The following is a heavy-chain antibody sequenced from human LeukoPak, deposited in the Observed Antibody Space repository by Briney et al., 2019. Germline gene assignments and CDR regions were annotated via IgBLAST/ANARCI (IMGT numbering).Heavy chain of an antibody. J-gene: IGHJ3*02. V-gene: IGHV4-34*01. CDR2: INHSGST. D-gene: IGHD2-15*01. CDR1: GGSFSGYY. CDR3: ARFVARWYCSGGSCFGGAFDI. Sequence: KPSETLSLTCAVYGGSFSGYYWSWIRQPPGKGLEWIGEINHSGSTNYNPSLKSRVTISVDTSKNQFSLKLSSVTAADTAVYYCARFVARWYCSGGSCFGGAFDIWGQGTMVTVSS.